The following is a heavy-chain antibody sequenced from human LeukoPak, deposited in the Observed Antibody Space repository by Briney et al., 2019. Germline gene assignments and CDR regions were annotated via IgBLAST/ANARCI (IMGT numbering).Heavy chain of an antibody. D-gene: IGHD2/OR15-2a*01. CDR2: ISYDGSNK. CDR1: GFTFSSYG. V-gene: IGHV3-30*18. Sequence: GRSLRLSCAASGFTFSSYGMHWVRQAPGKGLEWVAVISYDGSNKYYADSVKGRFTISRDNSKNTLYLQMNSLRAEDTAVYYCAKVIGPAPTSTWVDYWGQGTLVTVPS. CDR3: AKVIGPAPTSTWVDY. J-gene: IGHJ4*02.